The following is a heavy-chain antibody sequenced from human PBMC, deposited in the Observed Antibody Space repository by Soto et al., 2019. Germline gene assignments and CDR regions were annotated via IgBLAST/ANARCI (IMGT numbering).Heavy chain of an antibody. CDR2: MNANSGGA. CDR3: ARGRPAAGFDY. V-gene: IGHV1-8*01. CDR1: GYTFTGYD. J-gene: IGHJ4*02. Sequence: QVQLVQSGAEEKKTGASVKVSCKASGYTFTGYDINWVRQATGQGLEWMGWMNANSGGAGYAQNFQGRVTLTRDTSMSTAYMELSGLRSEDTAMYYCARGRPAAGFDYWGQGTLVTVSS. D-gene: IGHD6-13*01.